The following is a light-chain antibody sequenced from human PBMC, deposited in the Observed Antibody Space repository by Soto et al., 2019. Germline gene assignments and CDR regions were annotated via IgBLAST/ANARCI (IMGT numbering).Light chain of an antibody. Sequence: QTVVTQEPSLTVSPGGTVTLTCASSTGAVTSDNYPGWFQQKPGQAPRALIYSTMDKHSWTPARFSGYLLGGKAALTLSGVQPEDEAEYYCLLYYGGPVVFGGGTKLTVL. J-gene: IGLJ2*01. V-gene: IGLV7-43*01. CDR2: STM. CDR3: LLYYGGPVV. CDR1: TGAVTSDNY.